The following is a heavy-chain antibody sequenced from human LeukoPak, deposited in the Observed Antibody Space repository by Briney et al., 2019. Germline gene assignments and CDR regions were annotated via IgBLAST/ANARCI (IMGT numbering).Heavy chain of an antibody. CDR2: IYYSCST. V-gene: IGHV4-59*11. CDR3: ARLPRSGWHPKSDDAFDI. J-gene: IGHJ3*02. D-gene: IGHD6-19*01. CDR1: GGSISSHY. Sequence: SETLSLTCTVAGGSISSHYWSWIRQPPGKGLEWIGYIYYSCSTNYNPSLKSRVTISLDTSKNQFSLKLSSVTAADTAVYYCARLPRSGWHPKSDDAFDIWGQGTMVTVSS.